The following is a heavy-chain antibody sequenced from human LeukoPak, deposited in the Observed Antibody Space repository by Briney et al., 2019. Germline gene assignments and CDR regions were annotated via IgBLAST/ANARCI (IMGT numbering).Heavy chain of an antibody. CDR3: GIDVEVRGIRYTSGN. D-gene: IGHD1-14*01. Sequence: TGGSLRLSCAASGFLSSDLSTVCDRQAPGKGLEWVGRSRNKAHSYTTEYAASVKGRFTISRDDSKNSVYLQMNSLKIEDTAVYHCGIDVEVRGIRYTSGNWGQGTMVTVSS. CDR1: GFLSSDLS. CDR2: SRNKAHSYTT. V-gene: IGHV3-72*01. J-gene: IGHJ3*02.